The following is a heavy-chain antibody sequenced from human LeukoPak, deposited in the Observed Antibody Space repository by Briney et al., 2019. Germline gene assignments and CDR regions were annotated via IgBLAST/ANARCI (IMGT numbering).Heavy chain of an antibody. CDR1: GLTFSNYA. CDR2: LSSSGGNA. V-gene: IGHV3-23*01. J-gene: IGHJ4*02. CDR3: AKSLSGYYRYDY. Sequence: PGGSLRLSCAASGLTFSNYALSWVRQATGKGLEWVSALSSSGGNAKYADSVKGRFTISRDNSKNTLYLQMNSLRAEDTAVYYCAKSLSGYYRYDYWGQGTLVTVSS. D-gene: IGHD3-22*01.